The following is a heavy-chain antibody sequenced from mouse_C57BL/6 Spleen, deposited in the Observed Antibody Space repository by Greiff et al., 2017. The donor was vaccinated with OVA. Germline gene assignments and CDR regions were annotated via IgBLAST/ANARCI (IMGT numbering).Heavy chain of an antibody. CDR1: GYTFTSYW. D-gene: IGHD1-1*01. Sequence: QVQLQQPGAELVRPGSSVKLSCKASGYTFTSYWMDWVKQRPGQGLEWIGNIYPSDSETHYNQKFKDKATLTVDKSSSTAYMQLSSLTSEDSAVYYCARSDYYGSSPAWFAYWGQGTLVTVSA. CDR3: ARSDYYGSSPAWFAY. V-gene: IGHV1-61*01. CDR2: IYPSDSET. J-gene: IGHJ3*01.